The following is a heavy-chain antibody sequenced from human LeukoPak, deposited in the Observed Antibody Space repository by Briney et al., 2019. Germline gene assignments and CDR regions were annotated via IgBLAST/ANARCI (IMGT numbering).Heavy chain of an antibody. CDR3: ARAMGYCSGGTCYTSLAFDV. CDR1: GFTFSTYW. V-gene: IGHV3-7*05. J-gene: IGHJ3*01. Sequence: GGSLRLSCTASGFTFSTYWMSWVRQAPGKGLEWVANIKKDGSEQYYVDSVKGRFTISRDNAKNSLYLQMNSLRAEETAVYYCARAMGYCSGGTCYTSLAFDVWGQGTMVTVSS. CDR2: IKKDGSEQ. D-gene: IGHD2-15*01.